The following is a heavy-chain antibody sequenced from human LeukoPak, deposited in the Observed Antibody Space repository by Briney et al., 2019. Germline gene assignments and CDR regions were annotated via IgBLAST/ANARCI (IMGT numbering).Heavy chain of an antibody. CDR3: ARVKYYGSGSYYNLYYFDY. CDR1: GFTFSDYY. Sequence: GGSLRLSCAASGFTFSDYYMSWIRQAPGKGLEWVSYISSSSSYTNYADSVKGRFTISRDNSKNTLYLQMNSLRAEDTAVFYCARVKYYGSGSYYNLYYFDYWGQGTLVTVSS. V-gene: IGHV3-11*06. D-gene: IGHD3-10*01. J-gene: IGHJ4*02. CDR2: ISSSSSYT.